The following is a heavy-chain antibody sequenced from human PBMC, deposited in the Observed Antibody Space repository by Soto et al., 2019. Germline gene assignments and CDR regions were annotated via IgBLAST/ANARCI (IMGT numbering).Heavy chain of an antibody. J-gene: IGHJ5*02. CDR3: ARDLDDILTGPNFDP. D-gene: IGHD3-9*01. Sequence: ASVKVSCKASGYSFTNYGIHWVRQAPGQRLEWMGWINAYNGNTKYSQKFQGRVTFTRDTSARTVYMEMSSLRSEDAAVYFCARDLDDILTGPNFDPWGQGTLVTLSS. CDR2: INAYNGNT. CDR1: GYSFTNYG. V-gene: IGHV1-3*01.